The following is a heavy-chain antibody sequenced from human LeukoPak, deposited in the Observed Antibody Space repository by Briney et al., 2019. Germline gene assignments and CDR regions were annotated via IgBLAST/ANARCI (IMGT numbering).Heavy chain of an antibody. CDR3: ARRGHGYGSPFDY. CDR2: IYSGGST. J-gene: IGHJ4*02. Sequence: AGGSLRLSCAASGFTVSSNYMSWVRQAPGKGLEWVSVIYSGGSTYYADSVKGRFTISRDNSKNTLYLQINSLRAEDTAVYYCARRGHGYGSPFDYWGQGTLVTVSS. V-gene: IGHV3-53*01. D-gene: IGHD5-18*01. CDR1: GFTVSSNY.